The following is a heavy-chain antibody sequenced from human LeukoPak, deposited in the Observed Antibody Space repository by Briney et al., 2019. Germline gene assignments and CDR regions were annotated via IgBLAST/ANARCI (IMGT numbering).Heavy chain of an antibody. CDR2: IYYSGST. V-gene: IGHV4-61*01. CDR3: ARDRHQRFFDY. D-gene: IGHD3-3*01. J-gene: IGHJ4*02. Sequence: PSETLSLTCTVSGGSVSSGSYYWSWIRQPPGKGLEWIGYIYYSGSTNYSSSLKSRVTISVDTSKNQFSLKLSSVTAADTAVYYCARDRHQRFFDYWGQGTLVTVSS. CDR1: GGSVSSGSYY.